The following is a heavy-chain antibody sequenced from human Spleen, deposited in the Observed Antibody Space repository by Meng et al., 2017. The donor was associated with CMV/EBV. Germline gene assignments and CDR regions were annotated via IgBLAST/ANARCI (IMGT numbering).Heavy chain of an antibody. CDR1: GGAFSGYY. CDR3: ARGRVAFDP. J-gene: IGHJ5*02. CDR2: INHGGST. Sequence: LSVTCAVYGGAFSGYYWSWIRQVPEKGLEWIGEINHGGSTNYNPSLKSRVTISVDTSKNQFSLKLTSVTAADTAVYYCARGRVAFDPWGQGTLVTVSS. D-gene: IGHD5/OR15-5a*01. V-gene: IGHV4-34*01.